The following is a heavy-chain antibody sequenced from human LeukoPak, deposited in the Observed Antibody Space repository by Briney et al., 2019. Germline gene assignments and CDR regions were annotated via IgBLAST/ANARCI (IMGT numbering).Heavy chain of an antibody. CDR2: INSGGTVT. Sequence: PGGSLRLSCAASGFTFSDFWMHWVRQAPGKGLVWVSRINSGGTVTNYADSVKGRLTISRDNAKNTLYLQMNSLRAEDTAVYYCARDAYSSSWHFYYYYYYMDVWGKGTTVTVSS. CDR1: GFTFSDFW. V-gene: IGHV3-74*01. J-gene: IGHJ6*03. CDR3: ARDAYSSSWHFYYYYYYMDV. D-gene: IGHD6-13*01.